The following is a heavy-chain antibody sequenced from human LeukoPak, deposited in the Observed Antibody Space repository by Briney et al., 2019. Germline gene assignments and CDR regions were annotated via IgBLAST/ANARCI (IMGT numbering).Heavy chain of an antibody. CDR1: GFRFRNYA. V-gene: IGHV3-33*08. J-gene: IGHJ4*02. D-gene: IGHD3-10*01. CDR3: ARDRLGFGELSFDY. CDR2: ISYDGSEK. Sequence: GRSLRLSCEASGFRFRNYAMHWVRQAPGKGLEWVALISYDGSEKYYADSVKGRFSISRDTSRNTVYLQMNSLRAEDTAVYYCARDRLGFGELSFDYWGQGTLVTVSS.